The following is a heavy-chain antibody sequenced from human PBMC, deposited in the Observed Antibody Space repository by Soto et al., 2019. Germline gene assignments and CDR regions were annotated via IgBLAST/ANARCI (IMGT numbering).Heavy chain of an antibody. D-gene: IGHD6-13*01. V-gene: IGHV4-34*01. J-gene: IGHJ3*02. CDR1: GGSCVGYD. CDR2: INHSGST. CDR3: ARGLLYSSSWYVNGAFDI. Sequence: SETLCLRWAVEGGSCVGYDGSWILQPPGKGLEWIGEINHSGSTNYNPSLKSRVTISVDTSKNQFSLKLSSVTAADTAVYYCARGLLYSSSWYVNGAFDIWGQGTMVTVSS.